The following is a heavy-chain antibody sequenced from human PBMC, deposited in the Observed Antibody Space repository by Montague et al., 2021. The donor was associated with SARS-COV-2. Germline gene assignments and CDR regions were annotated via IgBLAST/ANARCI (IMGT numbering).Heavy chain of an antibody. CDR3: AKQALTRYCTSTTCLGAALDI. V-gene: IGHV4-59*08. CDR2: IYYSGST. J-gene: IGHJ3*02. CDR1: GVSLSGYY. D-gene: IGHD2-2*01. Sequence: SETLSLTCTVSGVSLSGYYWTWIRQPPGKGLEWIGYIYYSGSTNYNPSLKSRVTISVDTSKNQFSPKLSSVTAADTAVYYCAKQALTRYCTSTTCLGAALDIWGQGTMVTVSS.